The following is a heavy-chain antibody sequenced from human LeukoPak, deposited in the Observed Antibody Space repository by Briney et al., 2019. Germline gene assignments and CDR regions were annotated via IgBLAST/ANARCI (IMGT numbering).Heavy chain of an antibody. CDR2: ISYDGSNK. J-gene: IGHJ4*02. CDR1: GFTFSSYG. D-gene: IGHD6-13*01. Sequence: GGSLRLSCAASGFTFSSYGMHWVRQAPGKGLEWVAVISYDGSNKYYADSVKGRFTISRDNSKNTLYLQMNSLRAEDTAVYYCAKNRGEFIAAAGPFDYWGQGTLVTVSS. V-gene: IGHV3-30*18. CDR3: AKNRGEFIAAAGPFDY.